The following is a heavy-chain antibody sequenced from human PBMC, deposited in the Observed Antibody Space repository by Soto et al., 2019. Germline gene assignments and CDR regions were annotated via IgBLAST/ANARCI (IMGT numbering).Heavy chain of an antibody. CDR3: ARDPGYSYGYN. Sequence: QVQLVQSEAEVKKPGASVKVSCKASGYTFTSYAMHWVREAPGQRLEWMGWINAGNGNTKYSQKFQGRVTITRDTSASTAYMELSSLRSEDTAVYYCARDPGYSYGYNWGQGTLVTVSS. D-gene: IGHD5-18*01. CDR1: GYTFTSYA. V-gene: IGHV1-3*01. CDR2: INAGNGNT. J-gene: IGHJ4*02.